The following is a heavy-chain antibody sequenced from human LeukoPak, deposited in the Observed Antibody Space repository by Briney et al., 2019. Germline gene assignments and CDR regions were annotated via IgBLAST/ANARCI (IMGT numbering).Heavy chain of an antibody. D-gene: IGHD3-10*01. CDR1: GYSISSDYY. V-gene: IGHV4-38-2*01. J-gene: IGHJ4*02. CDR3: ARHPRSGGDYFDY. Sequence: SETLSLTCGVSGYSISSDYYWGWIRQPPGKGLEWIGSFYHSGSTYCNPSLKSRVTISVDTSNNQFSLKLSSVTAADTAVYYRARHPRSGGDYFDYWGQGTLVTVSS. CDR2: FYHSGST.